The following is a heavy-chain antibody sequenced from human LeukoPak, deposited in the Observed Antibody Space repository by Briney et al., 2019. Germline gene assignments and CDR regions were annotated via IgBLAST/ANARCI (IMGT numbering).Heavy chain of an antibody. V-gene: IGHV3-72*01. Sequence: GGSLRLSCAASGFTLRSYDMSWVRQAPGKGLEWVARIRVKASSYTTEYAASVEGRFIISRDDSKSSLYLQMNSLKSEDTAVYYCAAGARGSAPFDYWGQGTPVTVSS. J-gene: IGHJ4*02. CDR2: IRVKASSYTT. D-gene: IGHD6-19*01. CDR1: GFTLRSYD. CDR3: AAGARGSAPFDY.